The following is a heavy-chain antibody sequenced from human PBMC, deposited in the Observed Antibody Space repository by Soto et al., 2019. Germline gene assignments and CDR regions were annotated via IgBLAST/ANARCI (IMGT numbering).Heavy chain of an antibody. CDR3: ARGDYYDTSGPFSDAFDI. V-gene: IGHV3-7*04. D-gene: IGHD3-22*01. Sequence: PGGSLRLSCVASGFSFSSQAMHWVRQAPGKGLEWVANIKPDGSQKWYVDSVKGRFTISRDNAKKSPYLQMNSLRAEDTAVYYCARGDYYDTSGPFSDAFDIWGQWTMVTVSS. CDR1: GFSFSSQA. J-gene: IGHJ3*02. CDR2: IKPDGSQK.